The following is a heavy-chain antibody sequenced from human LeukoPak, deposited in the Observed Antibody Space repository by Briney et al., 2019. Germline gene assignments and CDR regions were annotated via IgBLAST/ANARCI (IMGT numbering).Heavy chain of an antibody. CDR2: IYYSGST. D-gene: IGHD3-16*01. V-gene: IGHV4-59*01. CDR3: ARDSSYDYVWGSYYYYGMDV. J-gene: IGHJ6*02. CDR1: GGSLNNYY. Sequence: SETLSLTCTVSGGSLNNYYWNWIRQPPGKGLEWIGYIYYSGSTNYNPSLKSRVTISVDTSKNQFSLKLSSVTAADTAVYYCARDSSYDYVWGSYYYYGMDVWGQGTTVTVSS.